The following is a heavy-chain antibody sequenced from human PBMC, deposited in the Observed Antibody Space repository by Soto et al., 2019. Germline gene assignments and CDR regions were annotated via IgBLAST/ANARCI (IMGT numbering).Heavy chain of an antibody. V-gene: IGHV1-69*12. CDR2: IIPIFGTA. J-gene: IGHJ2*01. CDR1: GGTFSSYA. CDR3: ARELGGNSVDWYFDL. D-gene: IGHD2-21*02. Sequence: QVQLVQSGAEVKKPGSSVKVSCKASGGTFSSYAISWVRQAPGQGLEWMGGIIPIFGTANYAQKFQGRVTITADESTSTAYIELSSLRSEDTAVYYCARELGGNSVDWYFDLWGRGTLVTVSS.